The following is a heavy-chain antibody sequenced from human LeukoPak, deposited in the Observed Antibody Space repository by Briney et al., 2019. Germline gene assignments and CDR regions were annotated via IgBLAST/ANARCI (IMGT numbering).Heavy chain of an antibody. J-gene: IGHJ4*02. V-gene: IGHV1-18*01. CDR1: GYTFTSYG. CDR3: ARSGIAVARGELFDY. Sequence: ASVKVSCKASGYTFTSYGISWVRQAPGQGLEWMGWISAYNGNTNYAQKLQGRVTMTTDTSTSTAYMELRSLRSDDTAVYYCARSGIAVARGELFDYWGQGTLVTVSS. CDR2: ISAYNGNT. D-gene: IGHD6-19*01.